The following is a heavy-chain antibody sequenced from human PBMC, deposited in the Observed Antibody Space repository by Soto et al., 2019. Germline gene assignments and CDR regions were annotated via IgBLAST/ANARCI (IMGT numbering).Heavy chain of an antibody. V-gene: IGHV1-3*01. J-gene: IGHJ6*02. Sequence: ASLKVSCKASGYTFTSYAMHWVRQAPGQRLEWMGWINAGNGNTKYSQKFQGRVTMTRDTSISTAYMELSRLRSDDTAVYYCARDQTGYSSCMDVWGQGTTVTVSS. CDR1: GYTFTSYA. D-gene: IGHD6-13*01. CDR2: INAGNGNT. CDR3: ARDQTGYSSCMDV.